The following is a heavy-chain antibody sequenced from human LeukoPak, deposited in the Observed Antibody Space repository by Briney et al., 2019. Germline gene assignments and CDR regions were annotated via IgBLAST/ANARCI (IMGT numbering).Heavy chain of an antibody. CDR3: AKSSLSYWYFDL. CDR1: GFTFSTFS. J-gene: IGHJ2*01. CDR2: ISSSSSSM. Sequence: GSLRLSCAASGFTFSTFSMNWVRQAPGKGLEWVSSISSSSSSMYFADSVKGRFTISRDNAKNSLYLQMNSLRAEDTAVYYCAKSSLSYWYFDLWGRGILVTVSS. D-gene: IGHD6-13*01. V-gene: IGHV3-21*06.